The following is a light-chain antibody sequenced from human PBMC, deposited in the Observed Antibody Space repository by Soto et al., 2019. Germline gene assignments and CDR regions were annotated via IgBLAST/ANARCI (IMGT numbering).Light chain of an antibody. V-gene: IGKV3-20*01. CDR1: QSISSSY. J-gene: IGKJ3*01. CDR3: QQYGGSPPVT. CDR2: GTS. Sequence: EIVLTQSPGTLSLSPGERATLSCRASQSISSSYLDWYQQKPGQAPRLLIYGTSSRATGIPDRFSGNGSGTAFSLTISRLEPEDFAVYYCQQYGGSPPVTFGPGTKVDIK.